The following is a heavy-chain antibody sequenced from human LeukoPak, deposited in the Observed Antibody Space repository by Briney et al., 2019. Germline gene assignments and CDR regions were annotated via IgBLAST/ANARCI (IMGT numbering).Heavy chain of an antibody. CDR1: GFTVSSNY. V-gene: IGHV3-53*01. CDR3: ARTRFWFGELEET. J-gene: IGHJ4*02. Sequence: GGSLRLSCAASGFTVSSNYMSWVRQAPGKGLEWVSVIYSGGSTYYADSVKGRFTISRDNSKNTLYLQMNSLRAEDTAVYYCARTRFWFGELEETWGQGTLVTVSP. CDR2: IYSGGST. D-gene: IGHD3-10*01.